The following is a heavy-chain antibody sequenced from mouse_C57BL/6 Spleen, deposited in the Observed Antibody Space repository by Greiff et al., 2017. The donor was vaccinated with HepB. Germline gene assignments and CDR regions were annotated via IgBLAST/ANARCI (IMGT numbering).Heavy chain of an antibody. Sequence: EVKLQQSGAELVRPGASVKLSCTASGFNIKDYYMHWVKQRPEQGLEWIGRIDPEDGDTEYAPKFQGKATMTADTSSNTAYLQLSSLTSEDSAVYYCAQLRLLWFAYWGQGTLVTVSA. CDR3: AQLRLLWFAY. V-gene: IGHV14-1*01. CDR2: IDPEDGDT. J-gene: IGHJ3*01. CDR1: GFNIKDYY. D-gene: IGHD3-2*02.